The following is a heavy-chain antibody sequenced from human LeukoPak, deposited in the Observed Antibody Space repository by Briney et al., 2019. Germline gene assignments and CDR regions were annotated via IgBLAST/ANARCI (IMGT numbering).Heavy chain of an antibody. V-gene: IGHV1-18*01. CDR1: GYTFTSYG. CDR3: ARTVSRGIVLIYFDY. J-gene: IGHJ4*02. Sequence: ASVKVSCKASGYTFTSYGISWVRQAPGQGLEWMGWISAYNGNTNYAQKLQGRVTMTTDTSTSTAYMELRSLISDDTAVYYCARTVSRGIVLIYFDYWGQGTLVTVSS. CDR2: ISAYNGNT. D-gene: IGHD1-26*01.